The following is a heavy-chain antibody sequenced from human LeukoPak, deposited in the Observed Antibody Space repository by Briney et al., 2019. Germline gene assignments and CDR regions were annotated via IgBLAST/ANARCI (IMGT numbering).Heavy chain of an antibody. V-gene: IGHV4-4*07. CDR3: AKGRKGGRGDAYHV. D-gene: IGHD1-14*01. CDR1: GASMSSFY. J-gene: IGHJ3*01. Sequence: PSETLSLTCTVSGASMSSFYWSWFRQTGVEGLEWIGHISNTGITNYNPSLKSRLIMSVDTSKSQFSLILTSVTAADTAVYYCAKGRKGGRGDAYHVWGQGTRVTVSS. CDR2: ISNTGIT.